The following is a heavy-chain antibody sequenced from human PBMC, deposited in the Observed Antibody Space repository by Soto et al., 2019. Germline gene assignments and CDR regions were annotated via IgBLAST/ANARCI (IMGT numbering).Heavy chain of an antibody. V-gene: IGHV4-39*01. CDR1: GGSISSSSYY. CDR2: IYYSGST. Sequence: SETLSLTCTVSGGSISSSSYYWGWIRQPPGKGLEWIGSIYYSGSTYYNPSLKSRVTISVDTSKNQFSLKLSSVTAADTAVYYCARHGGVVVTGYYYFDYWGKVTLITVGS. D-gene: IGHD2-21*02. CDR3: ARHGGVVVTGYYYFDY. J-gene: IGHJ4*02.